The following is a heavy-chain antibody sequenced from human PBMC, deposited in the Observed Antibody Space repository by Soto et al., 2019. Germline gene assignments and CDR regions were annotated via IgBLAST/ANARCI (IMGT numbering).Heavy chain of an antibody. V-gene: IGHV1-2*04. CDR2: INPNSGGT. CDR3: ARTRFLEWSWYYFDY. Sequence: GASVKVSCKASGYTFTCYYMHWVRQAPGQGLEWMGWINPNSGGTNYAQKFQGWVTMTTDTSTSTAYMELRSLRSDDTAVYYCARTRFLEWSWYYFDYWGQGTLVTVSS. CDR1: GYTFTCYY. D-gene: IGHD3-3*01. J-gene: IGHJ4*02.